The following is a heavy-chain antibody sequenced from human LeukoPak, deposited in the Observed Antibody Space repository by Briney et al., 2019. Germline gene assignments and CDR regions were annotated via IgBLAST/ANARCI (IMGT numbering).Heavy chain of an antibody. CDR2: IYPSNSDT. D-gene: IGHD6-13*01. V-gene: IGHV5-51*01. CDR1: GYNFITYW. Sequence: GESLKIPCKGSGYNFITYWIGWVRQMPGKGLEWMGIIYPSNSDTRYSPSFQGQVTFSADKSISTAYLQWSSLKASDTAMYYCARHRVDSSSPRGMDVWGQGTTVTVSS. CDR3: ARHRVDSSSPRGMDV. J-gene: IGHJ6*02.